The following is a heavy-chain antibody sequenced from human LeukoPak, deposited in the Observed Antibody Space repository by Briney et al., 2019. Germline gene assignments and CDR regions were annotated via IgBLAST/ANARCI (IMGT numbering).Heavy chain of an antibody. CDR2: IRSNTDGGTT. D-gene: IGHD1-1*01. V-gene: IGHV3-15*01. J-gene: IGHJ4*02. CDR1: GFTFSNAW. CDR3: TTGPERHPYNFDY. Sequence: GGSLRLSCAVSGFTFSNAWMSWVRQAPGKGLEWVGCIRSNTDGGTTDYTAPVKGRFTISRDDSKNTVYLQMNSLKTEDTAVYYRTTGPERHPYNFDYWGQGTLVTVSS.